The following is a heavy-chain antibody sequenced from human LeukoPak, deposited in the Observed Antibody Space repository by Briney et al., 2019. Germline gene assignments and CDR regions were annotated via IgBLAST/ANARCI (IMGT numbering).Heavy chain of an antibody. CDR1: GGSISSYY. Sequence: SETLSLTCTVSGGSISSYYWSWIRQPPGKGLEWIGYIYYSGSTNYKPSLKSRVTISVDTSKNQFSLKLSSVTAADTAVYYCARDAYNWFDPWGQGTLVTVSS. CDR3: ARDAYNWFDP. CDR2: IYYSGST. J-gene: IGHJ5*02. V-gene: IGHV4-59*12.